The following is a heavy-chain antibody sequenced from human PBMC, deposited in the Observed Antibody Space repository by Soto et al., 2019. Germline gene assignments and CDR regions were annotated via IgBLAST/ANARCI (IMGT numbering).Heavy chain of an antibody. V-gene: IGHV3-43*01. CDR2: ISWDGGST. CDR1: GFTFDDYT. Sequence: GESLKISCAASGFTFDDYTMHWVRQAPGKGLEWVSLISWDGGSTYYADSVKGRFTISRDNSKNSLYLQMNSLRTEDTALYYCAKGLTAMVTLSYGMDVWGQGTTVTVSS. D-gene: IGHD5-18*01. J-gene: IGHJ6*02. CDR3: AKGLTAMVTLSYGMDV.